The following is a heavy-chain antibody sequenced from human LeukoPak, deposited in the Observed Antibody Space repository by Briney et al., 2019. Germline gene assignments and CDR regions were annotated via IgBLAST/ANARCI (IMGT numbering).Heavy chain of an antibody. CDR1: GFTFSSFA. CDR3: AREGTYYDSSGYYVS. CDR2: ISGSGGRT. J-gene: IGHJ5*02. V-gene: IGHV3-23*01. D-gene: IGHD3-22*01. Sequence: GGSLRLSCAASGFTFSSFAMTWVRQAPGKGLEWVSVISGSGGRTYYADSVKGRFTLSRDNSNNTLSLEMRSLRAEDTAVYSFAREGTYYDSSGYYVSWGQGTLVTVSS.